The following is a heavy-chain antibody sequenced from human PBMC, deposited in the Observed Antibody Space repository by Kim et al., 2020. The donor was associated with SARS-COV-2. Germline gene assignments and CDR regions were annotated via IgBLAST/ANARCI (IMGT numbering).Heavy chain of an antibody. V-gene: IGHV3-23*01. CDR3: AKVRRITFGGVMGPVDY. CDR2: ISGSGGST. J-gene: IGHJ4*02. CDR1: GFTFSSYA. D-gene: IGHD3-16*01. Sequence: GGSLRLSCAASGFTFSSYAMSWVRQAPGKGLEWVSAISGSGGSTYYADSVKGRFTISRDNSKNTLYLQMNSLRAEDTAVYYCAKVRRITFGGVMGPVDYWGQGTLVTVSS.